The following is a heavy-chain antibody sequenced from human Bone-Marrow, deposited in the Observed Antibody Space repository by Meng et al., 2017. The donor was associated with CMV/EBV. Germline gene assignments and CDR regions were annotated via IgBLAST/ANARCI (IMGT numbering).Heavy chain of an antibody. V-gene: IGHV1-2*02. CDR1: GYTFTGYY. CDR3: ARGKLGGRGAFDI. D-gene: IGHD1-26*01. J-gene: IGHJ3*02. Sequence: ASVKVSCKASGYTFTGYYMHWVRQAPGQGLEWMGWINPNSGGTNYAQKVQGRVTMTRDTSISTAYMELSRLRSDDTAVYYCARGKLGGRGAFDIWGQGTMVTVSS. CDR2: INPNSGGT.